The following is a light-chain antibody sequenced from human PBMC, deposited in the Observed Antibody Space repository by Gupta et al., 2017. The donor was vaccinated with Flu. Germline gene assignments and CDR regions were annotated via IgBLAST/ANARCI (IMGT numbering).Light chain of an antibody. V-gene: IGKV3-20*01. CDR2: GAS. J-gene: IGKJ1*01. CDR1: QFVSSTY. Sequence: EIVLTQSPVTLSLSPGERATLSCRASQFVSSTYLAWYQQKPGQAPRLLIYGASNRATGTPDRFAGSGSGTDFTLDIRRLEPEDFAVYYCHQLGRSPWTFGQGTNVEVK. CDR3: HQLGRSPWT.